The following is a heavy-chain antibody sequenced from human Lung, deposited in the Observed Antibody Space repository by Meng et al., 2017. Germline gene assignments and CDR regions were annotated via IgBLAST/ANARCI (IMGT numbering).Heavy chain of an antibody. Sequence: SETLSLTCAVYGGTFSGYCWSWIRQPPGKGLEWIGEINHGGSNNYNLSLKSRVTISVDTSKNQFTLRLSSVTAADTAVYCCARGDVLLWFGELSRLNGMDVWGQGTTVTISS. CDR3: ARGDVLLWFGELSRLNGMDV. D-gene: IGHD3-10*01. V-gene: IGHV4-34*01. CDR1: GGTFSGYC. J-gene: IGHJ6*02. CDR2: INHGGSN.